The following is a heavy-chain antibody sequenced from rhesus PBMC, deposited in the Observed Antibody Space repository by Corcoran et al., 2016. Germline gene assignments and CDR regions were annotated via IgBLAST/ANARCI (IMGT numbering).Heavy chain of an antibody. D-gene: IGHD6-31*01. CDR3: ARHSSGYYGFDF. CDR1: GSSISRNH. J-gene: IGHJ4*01. Sequence: QVQLQESGPGLVKPSETLSLTCVVSGSSISRNHWTWILQPPGKGLEWIGRIYGSGERSDYNPSLKSRVTISTDTSKIQFSLNLNSVTAADTAVYYCARHSSGYYGFDFWGPGVLVTVSS. V-gene: IGHV4-160*01. CDR2: IYGSGERS.